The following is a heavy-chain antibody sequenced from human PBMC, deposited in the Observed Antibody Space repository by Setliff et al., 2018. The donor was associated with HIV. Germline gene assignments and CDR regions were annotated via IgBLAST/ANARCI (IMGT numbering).Heavy chain of an antibody. CDR3: AGLTGTDFDY. CDR1: GYSISSGYY. J-gene: IGHJ4*02. Sequence: SETLSLTCAVSGYSISSGYYWGWIRQPPGKGLEWIGSIYHYGSTNYNPSLKSRVTISVDTSKNQFSLKLSSVTAADTAVYYCAGLTGTDFDYWGQGALVTVSS. V-gene: IGHV4-38-2*01. CDR2: IYHYGST. D-gene: IGHD1-20*01.